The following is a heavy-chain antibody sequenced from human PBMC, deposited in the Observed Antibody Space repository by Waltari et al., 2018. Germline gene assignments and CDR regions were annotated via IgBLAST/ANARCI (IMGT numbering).Heavy chain of an antibody. CDR2: RNPNRGNT. J-gene: IGHJ3*02. D-gene: IGHD2-15*01. Sequence: QVQLVQSGAEVKKPGASVKVSCKASGYTFTSYDINWVRQATGQGLEWMGWRNPNRGNTGYAQKFQGRVTITRNTSISTAYMELSSLRSEDTAVYYCARLYCSGGSCYSHDAFDIWGQGTMVTVSS. CDR3: ARLYCSGGSCYSHDAFDI. V-gene: IGHV1-8*03. CDR1: GYTFTSYD.